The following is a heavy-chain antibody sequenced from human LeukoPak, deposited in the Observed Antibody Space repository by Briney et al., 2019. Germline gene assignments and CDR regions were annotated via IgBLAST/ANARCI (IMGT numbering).Heavy chain of an antibody. CDR1: GGSISSGGYY. Sequence: PSETLSLTCTVSGGSISSGGYYWSWIRQHPGKGLEWIGYIYYSGSTYYNPSLKSRVTISVDTSKNQFSLKLSSATAADTAVYYCARGVGAGSYYRWFDPWGQGTLVTVSS. CDR2: IYYSGST. J-gene: IGHJ5*02. V-gene: IGHV4-31*03. CDR3: ARGVGAGSYYRWFDP. D-gene: IGHD3-10*01.